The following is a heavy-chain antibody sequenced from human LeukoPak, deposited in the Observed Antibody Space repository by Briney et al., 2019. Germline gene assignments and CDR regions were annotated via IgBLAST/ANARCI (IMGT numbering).Heavy chain of an antibody. D-gene: IGHD3-22*01. CDR2: IKSDGKT. V-gene: IGHV3-74*01. CDR1: GFSFSSYW. CDR3: ARAPSEIGGYYPEYFRH. J-gene: IGHJ1*01. Sequence: GGTLRLSCAASGFSFSSYWMHWVRQAPGKGLVWVSRIKSDGKTNYADSVRGRFTISGDNAKNTVSLQMNSLRAEDTGVYYCARAPSEIGGYYPEYFRHWGQGTLVTVSS.